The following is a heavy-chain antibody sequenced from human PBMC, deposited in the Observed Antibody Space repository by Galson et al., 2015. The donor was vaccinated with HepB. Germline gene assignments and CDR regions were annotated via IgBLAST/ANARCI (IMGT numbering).Heavy chain of an antibody. V-gene: IGHV3-33*01. CDR3: ARDCVIAVAGTGYGMDV. CDR2: IWYDGSNK. Sequence: SLRLSCAASGFTFSSYGMHWVRQAPGKGLEWVAVIWYDGSNKYYADSVKGRFTISRDNSKNTLYLQMNSLRAEDTAVYYCARDCVIAVAGTGYGMDVWGQGTTVTVSS. D-gene: IGHD6-19*01. J-gene: IGHJ6*02. CDR1: GFTFSSYG.